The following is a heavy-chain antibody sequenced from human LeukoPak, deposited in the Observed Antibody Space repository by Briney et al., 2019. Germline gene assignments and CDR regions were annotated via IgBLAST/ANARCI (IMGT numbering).Heavy chain of an antibody. D-gene: IGHD3-10*01. CDR2: ISGSGGST. J-gene: IGHJ4*02. Sequence: GGSLRLSCAASGFTFSSYAMSWVRQAPGKGQEWVSAISGSGGSTYYADSVKGRFTISRDNSKNTLYLQMNSLRAEDTAVYYCAVPSVLWFGELCYWGQGTLVTVSS. CDR1: GFTFSSYA. CDR3: AVPSVLWFGELCY. V-gene: IGHV3-23*01.